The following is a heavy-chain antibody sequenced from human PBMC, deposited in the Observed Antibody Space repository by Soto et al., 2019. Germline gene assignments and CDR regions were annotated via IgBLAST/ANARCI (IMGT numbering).Heavy chain of an antibody. D-gene: IGHD3-3*01. J-gene: IGHJ3*02. V-gene: IGHV4-39*07. CDR3: ARALFLGSRSSITIFGVVKRPQAFDI. CDR1: GGSISSSSYY. Sequence: PSETLSLTCTVSGGSISSSSYYWGWIRQPPGKGLEWIGSIYYSGSTYYNPSLKSRVTISVDTSKNQFSLKLSSVTAADTAVYYCARALFLGSRSSITIFGVVKRPQAFDIWGQGTMVTVSS. CDR2: IYYSGST.